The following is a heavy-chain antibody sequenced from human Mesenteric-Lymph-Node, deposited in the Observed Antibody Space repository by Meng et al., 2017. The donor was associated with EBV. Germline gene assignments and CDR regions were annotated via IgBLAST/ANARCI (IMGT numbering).Heavy chain of an antibody. CDR1: GFPFSGYY. CDR2: ISSSGSTM. D-gene: IGHD6-19*01. CDR3: ARGYSSGWFDP. Sequence: VQLVESGGGLVKPGGSLRLSCAASGFPFSGYYMSWIRQAPGKGLEWVSYISSSGSTMIYADSVKGRFTISRDNAKDSLFLQMNNLRGDDTAVYYCARGYSSGWFDPWGQGTLVTVSS. V-gene: IGHV3-11*01. J-gene: IGHJ5*02.